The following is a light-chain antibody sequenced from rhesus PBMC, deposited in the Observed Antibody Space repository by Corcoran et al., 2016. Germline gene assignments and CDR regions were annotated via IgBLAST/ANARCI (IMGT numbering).Light chain of an antibody. Sequence: DIQMTQSPSSLSTSVGDRVSITCRTSQGISTYLNWYQQKPGKAPKLLIYYGKRLEAGVPSRFSGSGSGTDFTLTISSLQLEDFATYYCQQQNTSPWTFGQGTKVEIK. V-gene: IGKV1-32*05. CDR2: YGK. CDR3: QQQNTSPWT. J-gene: IGKJ1*01. CDR1: QGISTY.